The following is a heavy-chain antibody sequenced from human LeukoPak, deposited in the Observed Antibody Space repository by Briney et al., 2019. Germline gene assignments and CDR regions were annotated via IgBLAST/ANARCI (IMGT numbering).Heavy chain of an antibody. Sequence: SETLSLTCTVSGGSISSYYWSWIRQPPGKGLEWIGYIYYSGSTNYNPSLKSRVTISVDTSKNQFSLRLSSVTAADTALYYCARMTYYYDSSAYFYLQSGAFDIWGQGTVVTVSS. CDR2: IYYSGST. D-gene: IGHD3-22*01. CDR3: ARMTYYYDSSAYFYLQSGAFDI. J-gene: IGHJ3*02. V-gene: IGHV4-59*08. CDR1: GGSISSYY.